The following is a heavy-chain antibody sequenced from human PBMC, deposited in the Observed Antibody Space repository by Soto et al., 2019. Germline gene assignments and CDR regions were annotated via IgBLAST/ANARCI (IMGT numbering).Heavy chain of an antibody. CDR3: ARIRGIAARLNYYYGMDV. D-gene: IGHD6-6*01. CDR2: IIPIFGTA. Sequence: SVKVSCKASGGTFSSYAISWVRQAPGQGLEWMGGIIPIFGTANYAQKFQGRVTITADKSASTAYMELSSLRSEDTAVYYCARIRGIAARLNYYYGMDVWGQGTTVTVSS. J-gene: IGHJ6*02. CDR1: GGTFSSYA. V-gene: IGHV1-69*06.